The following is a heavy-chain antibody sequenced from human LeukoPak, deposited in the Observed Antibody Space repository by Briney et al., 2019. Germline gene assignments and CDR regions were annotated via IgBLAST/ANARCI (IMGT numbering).Heavy chain of an antibody. CDR1: GGSIRSYY. V-gene: IGHV4-59*01. D-gene: IGHD3-22*01. J-gene: IGHJ5*01. Sequence: PSETLSLTCTVSGGSIRSYYWNWIRQPPGKGLEWIGYIYYSGNTNYNPSLKSRVTISVDTSKNQFSLKLSSVTAADTAVYYCATHDSAVMVTSAFDFWGQGILVTVSS. CDR3: ATHDSAVMVTSAFDF. CDR2: IYYSGNT.